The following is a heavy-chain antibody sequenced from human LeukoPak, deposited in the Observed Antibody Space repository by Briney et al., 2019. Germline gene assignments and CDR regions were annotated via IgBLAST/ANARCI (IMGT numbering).Heavy chain of an antibody. J-gene: IGHJ6*02. CDR3: ARDEDPIFGGMDA. V-gene: IGHV1-18*01. CDR1: GYTFTSYG. CDR2: ISAYSGNT. D-gene: IGHD3-3*01. Sequence: ASVKLSCKASGYTFTSYGISWVRQAPGQGLGWKGWISAYSGNTNYAQKLQGRVTMTTDTSTSTAYMELRSLRSDDTAVYYCARDEDPIFGGMDAWGQGTTVTVSS.